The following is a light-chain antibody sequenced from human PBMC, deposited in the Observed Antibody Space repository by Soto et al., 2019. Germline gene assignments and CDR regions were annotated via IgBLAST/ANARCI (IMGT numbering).Light chain of an antibody. CDR2: GAS. CDR1: QSVSSSY. Sequence: EIVLTQSPGTLSLSPGERATLSCRASQSVSSSYLAWYQQKPGQAPRLLIYGASSRATGIPDRFSGSGSGTDLTLNISRLEPEDFAVYYCQQYGSSPTFGQGTRLEIK. CDR3: QQYGSSPT. J-gene: IGKJ5*01. V-gene: IGKV3-20*01.